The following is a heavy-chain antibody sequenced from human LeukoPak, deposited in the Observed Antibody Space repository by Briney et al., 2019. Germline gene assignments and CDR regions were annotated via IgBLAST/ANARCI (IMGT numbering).Heavy chain of an antibody. D-gene: IGHD6-19*01. CDR3: AKILYSSNIDY. CDR1: GGSISSVSYH. Sequence: SETLSLTCTVSGGSISSVSYHWGWIRQPPGKGLECIGSIFYTGRSYYNPSLKRRVTISVDTSKNQFSLKLSSVTAADTAVYYCAKILYSSNIDYWGQGTLVTVSS. V-gene: IGHV4-39*07. J-gene: IGHJ4*02. CDR2: IFYTGRS.